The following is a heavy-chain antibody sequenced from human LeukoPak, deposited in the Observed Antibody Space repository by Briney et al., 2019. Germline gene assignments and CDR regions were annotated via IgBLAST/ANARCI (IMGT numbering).Heavy chain of an antibody. CDR1: GFTFSSYS. CDR3: TRGGSSRYTITY. V-gene: IGHV3-74*01. J-gene: IGHJ4*02. CDR2: INSDGTNT. D-gene: IGHD6-13*01. Sequence: GGSLRLSCAASGFTFSSYSMNWVRQAPGKGLVWVSRINSDGTNTTYADSVKGRFTLSRDNAKNTLYLQMNSLRVEDTAVYYCTRGGSSRYTITYWGQGTLVTVSS.